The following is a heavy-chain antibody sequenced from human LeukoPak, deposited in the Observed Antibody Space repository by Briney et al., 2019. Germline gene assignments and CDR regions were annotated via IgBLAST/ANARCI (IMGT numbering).Heavy chain of an antibody. Sequence: ASVKVSCKASGYTFTGYYMHWVRQAPGQGLEWMGIINPSGGSTSYAQKFQGRVTMTRDTSTSTVYMELSSLRSEDTAVYYCARTPVAHDYGAPLLIDYWGQGTLVTVSS. CDR2: INPSGGST. CDR1: GYTFTGYY. D-gene: IGHD4-17*01. CDR3: ARTPVAHDYGAPLLIDY. J-gene: IGHJ4*02. V-gene: IGHV1-46*01.